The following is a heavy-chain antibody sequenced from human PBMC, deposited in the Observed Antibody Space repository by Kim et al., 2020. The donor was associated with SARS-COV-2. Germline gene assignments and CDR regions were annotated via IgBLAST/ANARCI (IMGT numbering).Heavy chain of an antibody. D-gene: IGHD3-22*01. Sequence: GGSLRLSCAASGFTLSGNEMNWVRQAPGKGLEWVSYISGYGNNIQYADTVKGRFTISRDNAKNSLYLQMNSLRDEDTAVYYCAREDHDSSGTHWGQGT. CDR2: ISGYGNNI. CDR3: AREDHDSSGTH. V-gene: IGHV3-48*03. J-gene: IGHJ4*02. CDR1: GFTLSGNE.